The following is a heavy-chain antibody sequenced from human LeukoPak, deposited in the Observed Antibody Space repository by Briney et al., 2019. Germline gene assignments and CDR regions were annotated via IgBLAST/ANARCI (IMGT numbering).Heavy chain of an antibody. J-gene: IGHJ4*02. CDR2: ISSNSKYT. V-gene: IGHV3-11*05. CDR3: ARDNGNKYYFDY. CDR1: GFMFSDYF. D-gene: IGHD2-8*01. Sequence: PGGSLRLSCAASGFMFSDYFMSWIRQAPGKELEWISYISSNSKYTKCADSVKGRFTISRDNAKKSLYLQMNSLRAEDTAVYYCARDNGNKYYFDYWGQGTLVTVSS.